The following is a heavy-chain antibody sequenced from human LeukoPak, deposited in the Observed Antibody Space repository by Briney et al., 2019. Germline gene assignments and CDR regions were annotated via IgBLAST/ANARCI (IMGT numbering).Heavy chain of an antibody. Sequence: SETLSLTCTVSGGSISSGSYHWSWIRQPAGKGLEWIGRIYTSGSTNYNPSLKSRVTISVDTSKNQFSLKLSSVTAADTAVYYCASMYYYDSSGYYSWGQGTLVTVSS. CDR1: GGSISSGSYH. J-gene: IGHJ5*02. V-gene: IGHV4-61*02. CDR2: IYTSGST. D-gene: IGHD3-22*01. CDR3: ASMYYYDSSGYYS.